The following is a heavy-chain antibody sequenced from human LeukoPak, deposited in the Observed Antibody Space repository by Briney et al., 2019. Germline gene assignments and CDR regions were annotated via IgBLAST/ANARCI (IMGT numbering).Heavy chain of an antibody. D-gene: IGHD1-26*01. CDR2: IWYDGSNK. V-gene: IGHV3-33*01. Sequence: PGGSLRLSCAASGFTFSSYGMHWARQAPGKGLEWVAVIWYDGSNKYYADSVKGRFTISRDNSKNTLYLQMNSLRAEDTAVYYCARDRGSSDYYFDYWGQGTLVTVSS. CDR3: ARDRGSSDYYFDY. CDR1: GFTFSSYG. J-gene: IGHJ4*02.